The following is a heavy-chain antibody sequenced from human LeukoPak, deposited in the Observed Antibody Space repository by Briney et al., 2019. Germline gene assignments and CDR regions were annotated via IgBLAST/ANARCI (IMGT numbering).Heavy chain of an antibody. CDR2: MKGDGSEI. V-gene: IGHV3-7*01. Sequence: GGSLRLSCAASGFPFSTYWMTWVRQAPGKGLEWVANMKGDGSEIHYVDSVKGRFTISRDNAKNSLYLQMNSLRAEDTALYYCARPAYTAAYDLWGQGTMVTVSS. J-gene: IGHJ3*01. CDR3: ARPAYTAAYDL. CDR1: GFPFSTYW. D-gene: IGHD3-16*01.